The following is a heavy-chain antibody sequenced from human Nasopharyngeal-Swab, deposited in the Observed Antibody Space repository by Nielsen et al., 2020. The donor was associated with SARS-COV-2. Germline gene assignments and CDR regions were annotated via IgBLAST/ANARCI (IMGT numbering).Heavy chain of an antibody. Sequence: SGRTLVKPTQTATLTCTFSGFSLSTSGVGVGWIRQPPGKALEWLALIYWDDDKRYSPSLKSRLTITKDTSKNQVVLTMTNMDPVDTATYYCAHRRTVTSFDYWGQGTLVTVSS. CDR2: IYWDDDK. CDR1: GFSLSTSGVG. CDR3: AHRRTVTSFDY. D-gene: IGHD4-17*01. V-gene: IGHV2-5*02. J-gene: IGHJ4*02.